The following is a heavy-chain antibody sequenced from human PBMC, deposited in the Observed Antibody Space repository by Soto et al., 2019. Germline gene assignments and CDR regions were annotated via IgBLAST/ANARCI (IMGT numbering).Heavy chain of an antibody. CDR2: IYYSGST. J-gene: IGHJ3*02. CDR1: GGSISSYY. CDR3: ARLRNYYDSSGHYYGAIHI. V-gene: IGHV4-59*01. D-gene: IGHD3-22*01. Sequence: SETLSLTCTVSGGSISSYYWSWIRQPPGKGLEWIGYIYYSGSTNYNPSLKSRVTISVDTSKNQFSLKLSSVTAADTAVYYCARLRNYYDSSGHYYGAIHIWGQATMVTVSS.